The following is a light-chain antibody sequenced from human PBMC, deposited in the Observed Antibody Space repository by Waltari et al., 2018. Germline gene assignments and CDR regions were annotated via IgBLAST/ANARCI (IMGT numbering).Light chain of an antibody. CDR3: ALYMGSGIWV. V-gene: IGLV8-61*01. CDR1: SGSLSTTSY. CDR2: KAN. Sequence: QTVVTQEPSLSVSPGGTVTLTFALSSGSLSTTSYATWYQQTPGQAPRTLSYKANARYSGVPDRCSGSILGNTAALTITWGQADDESDYYCALYMGSGIWVFGGGTRLTVL. J-gene: IGLJ3*02.